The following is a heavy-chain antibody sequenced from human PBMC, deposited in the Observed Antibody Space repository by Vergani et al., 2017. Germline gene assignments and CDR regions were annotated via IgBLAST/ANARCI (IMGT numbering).Heavy chain of an antibody. V-gene: IGHV3-23*01. D-gene: IGHD3-9*01. CDR2: TSGSGGST. J-gene: IGHJ6*03. Sequence: EVQLLESGGGLVQPGGSLRLSCAVSGFTFSSYAMSWVRQAPGKGLEWVSATSGSGGSTYYADSVKGRFTISRDNSKNTLYLQMNSLRAEDTAVYYCAKAGSGNYDILTGYGLYYYYYYMDVWSKGTTVTVSS. CDR3: AKAGSGNYDILTGYGLYYYYYYMDV. CDR1: GFTFSSYA.